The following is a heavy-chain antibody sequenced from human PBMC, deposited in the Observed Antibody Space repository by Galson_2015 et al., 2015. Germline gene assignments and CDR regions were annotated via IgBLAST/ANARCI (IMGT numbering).Heavy chain of an antibody. Sequence: QSGAEVKKPGESLTISCKGSGSSFTSYWIGWVRQMPGKGLEWMGLIYPGDSDTRYSPSFQGQVTISADKSISTAYLQWSSLKASDTAMYYCARTYYYGSGSYYPDAFDIWGQGTMVTVSS. CDR1: GSSFTSYW. J-gene: IGHJ3*02. CDR2: IYPGDSDT. V-gene: IGHV5-51*01. CDR3: ARTYYYGSGSYYPDAFDI. D-gene: IGHD3-10*01.